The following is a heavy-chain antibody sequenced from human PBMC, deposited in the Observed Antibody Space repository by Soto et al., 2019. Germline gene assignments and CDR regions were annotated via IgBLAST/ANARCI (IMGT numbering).Heavy chain of an antibody. V-gene: IGHV4-4*02. Sequence: QVKLQESGPGLVKPSGTLSLTCAVSGGSINSNRWWTWVRQAPGKGLEWIGEIHDGGTTNYNLSLKSRVTLSIDESKNQFSLDMKSVSAADTAVYYCAGQRAAGYGAFDPWGQGMLVTVSS. CDR3: AGQRAAGYGAFDP. J-gene: IGHJ5*02. D-gene: IGHD3-9*01. CDR1: GGSINSNRW. CDR2: IHDGGTT.